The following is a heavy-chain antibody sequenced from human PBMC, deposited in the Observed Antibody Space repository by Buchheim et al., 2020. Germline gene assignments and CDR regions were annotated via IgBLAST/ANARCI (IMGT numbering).Heavy chain of an antibody. CDR3: ARALASKYSTPIDY. Sequence: QVQLQESGPGLVKPSETLSLTCTLSGGSISTYYWSWIRQSPGKGLEWIGCIHYSGSTDYTPAPKSRVTISVDTAKKQLSLKLTYVTVADTAVYYCARALASKYSTPIDYWGQGTL. J-gene: IGHJ4*02. CDR2: IHYSGST. V-gene: IGHV4-59*01. D-gene: IGHD6-6*01. CDR1: GGSISTYY.